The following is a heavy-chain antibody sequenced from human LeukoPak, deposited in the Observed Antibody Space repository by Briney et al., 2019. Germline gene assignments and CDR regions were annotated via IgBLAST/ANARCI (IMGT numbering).Heavy chain of an antibody. CDR3: AKLSKPGRYFDY. J-gene: IGHJ4*02. CDR2: ISGSGGST. CDR1: GFTFSSYA. D-gene: IGHD1-26*01. V-gene: IGHV3-23*01. Sequence: GGSLRLSCAASGFTFSSYAMSWVRQAPGKGLEWVSAISGSGGSTYYADPVKGRFTISRDNSKNTLYLQMNSLRAEDTAVYYCAKLSKPGRYFDYWGQGTLVTVSS.